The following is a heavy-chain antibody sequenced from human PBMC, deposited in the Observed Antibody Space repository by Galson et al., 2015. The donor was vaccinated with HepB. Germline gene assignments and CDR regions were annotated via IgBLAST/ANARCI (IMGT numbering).Heavy chain of an antibody. CDR3: ARSYYDFWSGCPHY. V-gene: IGHV3-7*01. D-gene: IGHD3-3*01. CDR1: GFTFSSYW. CDR2: IKQDGSEK. Sequence: SLRLSCAASGFTFSSYWMSWVRQAPGKGLEWVANIKQDGSEKYYVDSVKGRFTISRDNAKNSLYLQMNSLRAEDTTVYYCARSYYDFWSGCPHYWGQGTLVTVSS. J-gene: IGHJ4*02.